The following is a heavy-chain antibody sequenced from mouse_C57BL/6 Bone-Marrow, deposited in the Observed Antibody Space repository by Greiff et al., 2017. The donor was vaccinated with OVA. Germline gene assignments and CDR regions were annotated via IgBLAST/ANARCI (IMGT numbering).Heavy chain of an antibody. V-gene: IGHV6-6*01. J-gene: IGHJ4*01. Sequence: EVKVEESGGGLVQPGGSMKLSCAASGFTFSDAWMDWVRQSPEKGLEWVAEIRNKANNHANYYAVSVKGRFTISRDDSKKSVYLQINSLRAEDTGIYYWTSGNYLYAMDYWGQGTSVTVSS. CDR1: GFTFSDAW. CDR2: IRNKANNHAN. CDR3: TSGNYLYAMDY. D-gene: IGHD2-1*01.